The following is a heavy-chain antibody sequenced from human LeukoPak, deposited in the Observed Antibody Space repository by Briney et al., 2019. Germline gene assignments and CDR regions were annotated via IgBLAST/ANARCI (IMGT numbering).Heavy chain of an antibody. CDR1: VGTFRNYA. D-gene: IGHD1/OR15-1a*01. Sequence: SSVHVSLKSSVGTFRNYAFSWVRQAAAQGREWMGTIIPLLGIANYAQKLQCRVMITAEKSTTEAYMELSSLRSEDTAGYYCARDKGNSSYFDYWAKGNLDSV. CDR3: ARDKGNSSYFDY. V-gene: IGHV1-69*04. J-gene: IGHJ4*02. CDR2: IIPLLGIA.